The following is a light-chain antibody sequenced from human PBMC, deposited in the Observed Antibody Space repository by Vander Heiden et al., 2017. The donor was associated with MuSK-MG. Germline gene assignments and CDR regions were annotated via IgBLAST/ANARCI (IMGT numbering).Light chain of an antibody. CDR2: VN. Sequence: QSALTQPRSVSGSPGQSVTISCTGTSSDVGGYNHVSWYQQHPGKAPKLMIYVNERPSGVPDRFSGSKSGNTASLTISGLQAEDETDYYCSSYAGSYTWVFGGGTKLTVL. J-gene: IGLJ3*02. CDR1: SSDVGGYNH. CDR3: SSYAGSYTWV. V-gene: IGLV2-11*01.